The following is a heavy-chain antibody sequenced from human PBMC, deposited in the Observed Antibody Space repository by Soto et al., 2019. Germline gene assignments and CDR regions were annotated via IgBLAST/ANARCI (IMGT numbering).Heavy chain of an antibody. CDR2: IYYSGST. Sequence: PSETLSLTCTVSGGSISSGGYYWSWIRQHPGKGLEWIGYIYYSGSTYYNPSLKSRVTISVDTSKNQFSLKLSSVTAADTAVYYCARSTYYYDSSGYGMDVWGQGTTVTVSS. CDR1: GGSISSGGYY. CDR3: ARSTYYYDSSGYGMDV. V-gene: IGHV4-31*03. D-gene: IGHD3-22*01. J-gene: IGHJ6*02.